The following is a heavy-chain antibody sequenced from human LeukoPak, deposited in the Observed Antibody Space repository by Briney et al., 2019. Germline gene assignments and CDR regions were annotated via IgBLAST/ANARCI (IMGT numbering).Heavy chain of an antibody. CDR2: FDPEDGET. D-gene: IGHD1-26*01. V-gene: IGHV1-24*01. CDR3: ATSISGSYYLTYFDY. J-gene: IGHJ4*02. Sequence: GASVKVSCKVSGYTLTELSMHWVRQAPGKGLEWMGGFDPEDGETIYAQKFQGRVTMTEDTSTDTAYMELSSLRSEDTAVYYCATSISGSYYLTYFDYWGQGTLVTVSS. CDR1: GYTLTELS.